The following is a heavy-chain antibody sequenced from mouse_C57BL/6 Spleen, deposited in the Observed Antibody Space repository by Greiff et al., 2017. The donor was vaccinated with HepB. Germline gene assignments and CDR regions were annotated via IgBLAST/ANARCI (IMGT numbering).Heavy chain of an antibody. V-gene: IGHV1-20*01. Sequence: VQLKQSGPELVKPGDSVKISCKASGYSFTGYFMNWVMQSHGKSLEWIGRINPYNGDTFYNQKFKGKATLTVDKSSSTAHMELRSLTSEDSAVYYCARDRGVVAPFDYWGQGTTLTVSS. CDR1: GYSFTGYF. CDR3: ARDRGVVAPFDY. J-gene: IGHJ2*01. D-gene: IGHD1-1*01. CDR2: INPYNGDT.